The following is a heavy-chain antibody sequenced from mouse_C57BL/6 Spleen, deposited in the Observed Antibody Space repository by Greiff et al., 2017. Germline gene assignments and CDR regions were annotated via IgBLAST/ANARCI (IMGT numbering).Heavy chain of an antibody. Sequence: EVQGVESGGGLVKPGGSLKLSCAASGFTFSDYGMHWVRQAPEKGLEWVAYISSGSSTIYYADTVKGRFTVSRDNAKTSLFLKMPSLRSEDTAMYYCARPLYYSYWYFDVWGTGTTVTVSS. J-gene: IGHJ1*03. CDR2: ISSGSSTI. V-gene: IGHV5-17*01. CDR1: GFTFSDYG. D-gene: IGHD1-1*01. CDR3: ARPLYYSYWYFDV.